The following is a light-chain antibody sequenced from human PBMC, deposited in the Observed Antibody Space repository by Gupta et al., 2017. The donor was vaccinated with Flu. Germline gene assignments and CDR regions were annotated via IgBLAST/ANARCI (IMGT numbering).Light chain of an antibody. CDR2: AAS. J-gene: IGKJ5*01. Sequence: SPATLSLSPGERATLSCRASQSVRNFLAWYQQKPGQAPRLLIYAASNRAPGVPARFSGSGSGTDFTLTISSLQPEDFAVYYCQQRSIWITFGQGTRLEMK. CDR3: QQRSIWIT. CDR1: QSVRNF. V-gene: IGKV3-11*01.